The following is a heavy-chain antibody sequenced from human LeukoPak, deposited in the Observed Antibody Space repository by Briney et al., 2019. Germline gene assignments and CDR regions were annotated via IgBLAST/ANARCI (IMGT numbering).Heavy chain of an antibody. J-gene: IGHJ6*02. Sequence: SETLSLTCTVSGGSISSGGYYWSWIRQHPGKGLEWIGYIYYSGSTYYNPSLKSRVTISVDTSKNQFSLKLSSVTAADTAVYYCARGSGSGSFYYYGMDVWGQGTTVTVSS. D-gene: IGHD3-10*01. CDR3: ARGSGSGSFYYYGMDV. CDR2: IYYSGST. V-gene: IGHV4-31*03. CDR1: GGSISSGGYY.